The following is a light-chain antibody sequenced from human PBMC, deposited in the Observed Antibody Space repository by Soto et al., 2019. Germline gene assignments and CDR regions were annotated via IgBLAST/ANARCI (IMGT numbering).Light chain of an antibody. CDR2: DTS. J-gene: IGLJ2*01. Sequence: QAVVTQEPSLTVSPGGTVTLTCGSSTGAVASGHYSHWFQQKPGQAPRTLIYDTSNKHSWTPARFSGSLLGGKAALTLSGAQPEDEAEYYCLLSYSGARVFGGGTKPPS. CDR1: TGAVASGHY. V-gene: IGLV7-46*01. CDR3: LLSYSGARV.